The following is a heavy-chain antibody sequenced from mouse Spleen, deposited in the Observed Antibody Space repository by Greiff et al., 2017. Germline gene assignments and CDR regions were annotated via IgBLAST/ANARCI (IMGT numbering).Heavy chain of an antibody. Sequence: EVKLMESGGGLVKPGGSLKLSCAASGFTFSSYTMSWVRQTPAKRLEWVATISSGGGNTYYPDSVKGRFTISRDNARNTLYLQMSSLRSEDTAMYYCARKGLPEDYFDYWGQGTTLTVSS. D-gene: IGHD3-3*01. CDR2: ISSGGGNT. V-gene: IGHV5-9*04. CDR3: ARKGLPEDYFDY. J-gene: IGHJ2*01. CDR1: GFTFSSYT.